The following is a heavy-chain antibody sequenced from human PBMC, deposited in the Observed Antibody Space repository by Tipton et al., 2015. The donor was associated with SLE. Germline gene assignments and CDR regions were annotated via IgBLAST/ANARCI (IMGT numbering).Heavy chain of an antibody. D-gene: IGHD3-3*01. V-gene: IGHV1-18*01. Sequence: QSGAEVKKPGASVKVSCKASGYTFTNYGISWVRQAPGQGLEWMGWISAYNGNTNYAQKLQGRVTMTRDTSTSTAYMELRSLRSDDTAVYYCARESGFLEGAVDAFDIWGQGTMVTVSS. CDR2: ISAYNGNT. CDR3: ARESGFLEGAVDAFDI. J-gene: IGHJ3*02. CDR1: GYTFTNYG.